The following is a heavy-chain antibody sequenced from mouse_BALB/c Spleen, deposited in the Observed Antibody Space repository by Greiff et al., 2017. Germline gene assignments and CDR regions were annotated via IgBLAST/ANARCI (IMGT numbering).Heavy chain of an antibody. CDR2: IWSGGST. CDR1: GFSLTSYG. J-gene: IGHJ4*01. D-gene: IGHD2-4*01. CDR3: ARNWAMITTNAMDY. V-gene: IGHV2-2*02. Sequence: VQGVESGPGLVQPSQSLSITCTVSGFSLTSYGVHWVRQSPGKGLEWLGVIWSGGSTDYNAAFISRLSISKDNSKSQVFFKMNSLQANDTAIYYCARNWAMITTNAMDYWGQGTSVTVSS.